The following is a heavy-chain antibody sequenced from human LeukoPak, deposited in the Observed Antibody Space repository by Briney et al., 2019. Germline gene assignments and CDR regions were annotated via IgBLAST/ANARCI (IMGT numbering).Heavy chain of an antibody. J-gene: IGHJ4*02. V-gene: IGHV3-21*01. D-gene: IGHD2-15*01. Sequence: GGSLRLSCAASGFTFSSYSMKWGRQAPGKGLGWVSSISSSSSYIYYADSVKGRFTISRDNAKNSLYLQMNSLRAEDTAVYYCARDPALVAATPYYFDYWGQGTLVTVSS. CDR3: ARDPALVAATPYYFDY. CDR1: GFTFSSYS. CDR2: ISSSSSYI.